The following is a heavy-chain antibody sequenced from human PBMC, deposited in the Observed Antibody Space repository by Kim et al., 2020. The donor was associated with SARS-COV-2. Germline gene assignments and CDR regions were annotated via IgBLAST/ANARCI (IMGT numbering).Heavy chain of an antibody. CDR2: ISNDGTNS. V-gene: IGHV3-30*12. D-gene: IGHD6-13*01. Sequence: GALRLSCAASGFIFHKYGMHWVRKAPGRGLERVAVISNDGTNSYYADSVKGRFTISRDDYQYTLYLQMNSVRAADTAVYYCARPQQDFYYYFGMDVWGQ. J-gene: IGHJ6*02. CDR3: ARPQQDFYYYFGMDV. CDR1: GFIFHKYG.